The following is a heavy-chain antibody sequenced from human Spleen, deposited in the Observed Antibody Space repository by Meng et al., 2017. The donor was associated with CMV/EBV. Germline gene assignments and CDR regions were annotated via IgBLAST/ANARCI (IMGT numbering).Heavy chain of an antibody. D-gene: IGHD2-2*02. CDR3: ARARYCSSTRCYRGRGGFMRGYYFDY. J-gene: IGHJ4*02. CDR2: INPSGDST. V-gene: IGHV1-46*01. CDR1: GYTFTSHY. Sequence: AVKVSCKASGYTFTSHYMHWVRQAPGQGLEWMGIINPSGDSTSYAQKFQGRVTMTRDTSTSTVYLELSSLRSADTAVYYCARARYCSSTRCYRGRGGFMRGYYFDYWGQGTLVTVSS.